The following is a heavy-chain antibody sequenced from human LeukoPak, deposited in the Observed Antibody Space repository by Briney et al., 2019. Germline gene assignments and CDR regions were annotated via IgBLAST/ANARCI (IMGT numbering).Heavy chain of an antibody. D-gene: IGHD4-17*01. CDR1: GFTFSKAW. Sequence: GGSLRLSCAASGFTFSKAWMSWVRQAPGKGLEWLGRIKSKSDGGTTDYSAPVKGRFTISRDDSKNTLHLQMNSLKTEDTAVYYCTTTVTAWGQGTLVTVSS. V-gene: IGHV3-15*01. J-gene: IGHJ5*02. CDR3: TTTVTA. CDR2: IKSKSDGGTT.